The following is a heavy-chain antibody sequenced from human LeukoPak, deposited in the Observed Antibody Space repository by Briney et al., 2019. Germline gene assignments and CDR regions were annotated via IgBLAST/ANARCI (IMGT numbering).Heavy chain of an antibody. J-gene: IGHJ4*02. V-gene: IGHV3-74*01. CDR2: INADGSST. Sequence: GGSLRLSCAASGFTFSTYRMHWVRQAPGKGLVWVSLINADGSSTTYADSVKGRFTISRDNAKSTLYLQMNSLRAEDTAVYYCARDRGHTFDYWGQGTLVTVSS. CDR3: ARDRGHTFDY. CDR1: GFTFSTYR.